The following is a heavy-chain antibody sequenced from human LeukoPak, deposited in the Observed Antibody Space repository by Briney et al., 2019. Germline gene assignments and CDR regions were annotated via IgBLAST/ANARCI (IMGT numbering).Heavy chain of an antibody. D-gene: IGHD3-10*01. CDR1: GFAFSSYW. V-gene: IGHV3-7*04. CDR3: ARPFGSGTYYQFDL. CDR2: IKGDGSDK. J-gene: IGHJ4*02. Sequence: GGSLRLSCAASGFAFSSYWMSWVRQAPGKGLEWVANIKGDGSDKYYPDSLKGRFTVSRDNAKNSLYLQVNSLRADDTAVYYCARPFGSGTYYQFDLWGQGTLVTVSS.